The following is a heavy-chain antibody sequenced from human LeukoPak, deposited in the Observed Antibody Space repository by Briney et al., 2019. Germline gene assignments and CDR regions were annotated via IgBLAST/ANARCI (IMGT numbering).Heavy chain of an antibody. CDR1: GFTFSSYS. CDR2: ISSSSSYI. V-gene: IGHV3-21*01. CDR3: ARGQGSSWYGWDY. D-gene: IGHD6-13*01. Sequence: PGGSLRLSCAASGFTFSSYSMNWVRQAPGKGRRGVSSISSSSSYIYYADSVKGRFTISRDNAKNSLYLQMNSLRAEDTAVYYCARGQGSSWYGWDYWGQGTLVTVSS. J-gene: IGHJ4*02.